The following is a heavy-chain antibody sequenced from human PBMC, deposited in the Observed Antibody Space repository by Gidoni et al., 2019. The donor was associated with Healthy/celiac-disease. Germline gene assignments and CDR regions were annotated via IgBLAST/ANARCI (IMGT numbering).Heavy chain of an antibody. J-gene: IGHJ3*02. CDR1: GFTFSSYG. Sequence: VQLVESGGGVVQPGRSLRLSCAASGFTFSSYGMHWVRQAPGKGLEGVAVISYDGRNKYYADSVKGRFTISRDNSKNTLYLQMNSLRAEDTAVYYCARDETYYYDSSGYLIWGQGTMVTVSS. D-gene: IGHD3-22*01. CDR2: ISYDGRNK. CDR3: ARDETYYYDSSGYLI. V-gene: IGHV3-30*04.